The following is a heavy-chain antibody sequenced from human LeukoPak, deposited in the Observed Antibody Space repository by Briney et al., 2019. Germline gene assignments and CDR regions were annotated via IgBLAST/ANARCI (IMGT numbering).Heavy chain of an antibody. CDR1: GGSIGSYY. D-gene: IGHD1-26*01. J-gene: IGHJ4*02. Sequence: SSETLSLTCTVSGGSIGSYYWSWIRQPPGKALESIGYIYYSGSTSYNPSLKSRVTMSVDTSKNQFSLKLSSVTAADTAVYYCARHETGGTYPLKYWGQGILVTVSS. CDR3: ARHETGGTYPLKY. CDR2: IYYSGST. V-gene: IGHV4-59*08.